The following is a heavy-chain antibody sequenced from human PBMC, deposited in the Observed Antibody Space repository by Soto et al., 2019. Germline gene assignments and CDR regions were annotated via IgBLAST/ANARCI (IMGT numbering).Heavy chain of an antibody. J-gene: IGHJ4*02. CDR3: AKEEDTMVTASLVDY. Sequence: PGGSLRLSCAASGFAFSNYAMSWVRQAPGKGLEWVSAMSGSGDNKYYADSVKGRFTISRDNSKNTLYLQMNSLRAEDTAVYYCAKEEDTMVTASLVDYCGQGTRLIVS. CDR2: MSGSGDNK. V-gene: IGHV3-23*01. D-gene: IGHD3-10*01. CDR1: GFAFSNYA.